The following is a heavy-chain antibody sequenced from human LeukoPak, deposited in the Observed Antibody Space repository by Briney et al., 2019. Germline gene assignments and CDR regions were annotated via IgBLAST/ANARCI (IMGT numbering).Heavy chain of an antibody. Sequence: GRSLRLSCAASGFTFDDYAMHWVRQAPGKGLEWVSLISWDGGSTYYADSVKGRFTISRDNSKNSLYLQMNSLRAEDTALYYCAKGQDSSWLELFDYWGQGTLVTVSS. J-gene: IGHJ4*02. CDR1: GFTFDDYA. D-gene: IGHD6-13*01. CDR2: ISWDGGST. V-gene: IGHV3-43D*03. CDR3: AKGQDSSWLELFDY.